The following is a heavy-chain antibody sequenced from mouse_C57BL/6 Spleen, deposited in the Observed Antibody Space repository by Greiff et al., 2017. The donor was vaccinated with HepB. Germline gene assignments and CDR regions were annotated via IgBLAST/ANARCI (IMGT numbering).Heavy chain of an antibody. CDR2: IDPETGGT. CDR3: TRAGSSYRYWYFDV. Sequence: QVQLQQSGAELVRPGASVTLSCKASGYTFTDYEMHWVKQTPVHGLEWIGAIDPETGGTAYNQKFKGKAILTADKSSSTAYMELRSLTSEDSAVYYCTRAGSSYRYWYFDVWGTGTTVTVSS. CDR1: GYTFTDYE. D-gene: IGHD1-1*01. V-gene: IGHV1-15*01. J-gene: IGHJ1*03.